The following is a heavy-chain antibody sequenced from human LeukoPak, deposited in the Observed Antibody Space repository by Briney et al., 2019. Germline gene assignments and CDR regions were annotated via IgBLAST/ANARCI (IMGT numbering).Heavy chain of an antibody. Sequence: GGSLRLSCAASGFSLSTYAMSWVRQAPGKGLEWVSAISGSGGSTYYADSVKGRFTISRDNSKNTPYLQMNSLRAEDTAVYYCAKEEAQQWLVRLFDYWGQGTLVTVSS. J-gene: IGHJ4*02. CDR1: GFSLSTYA. CDR3: AKEEAQQWLVRLFDY. V-gene: IGHV3-23*01. CDR2: ISGSGGST. D-gene: IGHD6-19*01.